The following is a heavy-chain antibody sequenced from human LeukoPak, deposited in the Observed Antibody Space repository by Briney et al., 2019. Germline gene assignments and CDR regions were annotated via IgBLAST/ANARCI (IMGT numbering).Heavy chain of an antibody. V-gene: IGHV3-23*01. CDR3: AKDHSYGDRQGYFDY. CDR1: GFTFSSYA. J-gene: IGHJ4*02. D-gene: IGHD4-17*01. CDR2: ISGSGGST. Sequence: PGGSLRLSCAASGFTFSSYAMSWVRQAPGKGLEWVSAISGSGGSTYYADSVKGRFTISRDNSKNTLYLQMNSLRAEDTAVYYCAKDHSYGDRQGYFDYWGQGTLVTVSS.